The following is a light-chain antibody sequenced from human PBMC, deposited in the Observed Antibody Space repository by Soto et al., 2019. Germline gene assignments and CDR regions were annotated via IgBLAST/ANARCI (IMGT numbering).Light chain of an antibody. CDR3: QQSYKTPHS. CDR2: AAS. J-gene: IGKJ2*01. CDR1: QGVSAY. V-gene: IGKV1-39*01. Sequence: DIQMTQSPSSLSASVGDRVTITCRASQGVSAYLLWYQQRQGTAPRLLIYAASNLVSGVPSRFRGSGSGTTFTLAISSLQPEDCATYYCQQSYKTPHSFGQGTKLETK.